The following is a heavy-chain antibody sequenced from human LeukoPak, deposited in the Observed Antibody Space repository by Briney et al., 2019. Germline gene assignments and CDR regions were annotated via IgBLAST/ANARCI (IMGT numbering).Heavy chain of an antibody. CDR2: ISVRAATI. J-gene: IGHJ6*02. CDR1: GFGFGQYE. Sequence: GGSLRLSCAASGFGFGQYEMNWVRQAPGKGQEWIAYISVRAATIYYGDSVEGRFTISRDDAKNSLYLQMNGLRVEDTAIYYCAKDFPHYYEVPHGMDVWGQGTTVTV. V-gene: IGHV3-48*03. D-gene: IGHD3-22*01. CDR3: AKDFPHYYEVPHGMDV.